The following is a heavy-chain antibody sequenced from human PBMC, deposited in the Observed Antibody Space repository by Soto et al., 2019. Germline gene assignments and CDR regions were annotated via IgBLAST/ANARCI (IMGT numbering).Heavy chain of an antibody. Sequence: QVQLVQSGAGVKKPGASVKVSCKASGYTFTSYGISWVRQAPGQGLEWMGWISAYNGNTNYAQKLQGRVTMTTDTSTSTAYMELRSLRSDDTAVYYCAREALLRLYYYYGMDVWGQGTTVTVSS. CDR1: GYTFTSYG. J-gene: IGHJ6*02. CDR2: ISAYNGNT. D-gene: IGHD1-26*01. V-gene: IGHV1-18*01. CDR3: AREALLRLYYYYGMDV.